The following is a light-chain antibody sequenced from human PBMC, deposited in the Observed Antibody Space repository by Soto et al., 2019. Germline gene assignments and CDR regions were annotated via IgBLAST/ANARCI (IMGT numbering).Light chain of an antibody. CDR1: QSVSSSY. J-gene: IGKJ1*01. V-gene: IGKV3-20*01. CDR2: VAS. CDR3: QQYGSSPRT. Sequence: EIVLTQSPGTLSLSPGERATLSCRASQSVSSSYLAWYQQKPGQAPRLLIYVASSRATDIPDRFTDFQDMLSGSGYGTDFTLTISSLEPEDLTGYYCQQYGSSPRTFGQVTKVEIK.